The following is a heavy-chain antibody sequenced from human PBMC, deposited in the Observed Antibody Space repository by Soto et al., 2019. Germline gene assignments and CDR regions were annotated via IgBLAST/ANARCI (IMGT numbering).Heavy chain of an antibody. J-gene: IGHJ4*02. CDR1: GGSISSYY. V-gene: IGHV4-59*01. Sequence: SETLSLTCTVSGGSISSYYWSWIRQPPGKGLEWIGYIYYSGSTNYNPSLKSRVTISVDTSKNQFSLKLSSVTAADTAVYYCARAFPADYWGQGTLVTVSS. CDR3: ARAFPADY. CDR2: IYYSGST.